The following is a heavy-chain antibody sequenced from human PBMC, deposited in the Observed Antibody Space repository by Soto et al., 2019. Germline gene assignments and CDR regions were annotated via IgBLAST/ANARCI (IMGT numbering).Heavy chain of an antibody. CDR2: INHSGST. CDR3: ARTHYGSGSLDY. D-gene: IGHD3-10*01. J-gene: IGHJ4*02. Sequence: SETLSLTCAVYGGSFSGYYWSWTRQPPGKGLEWIGEINHSGSTNYNPSLKSRVTISVDTSKNQFSLKLSSVTAADTAVYYCARTHYGSGSLDYWGQGTLVTVSS. CDR1: GGSFSGYY. V-gene: IGHV4-34*01.